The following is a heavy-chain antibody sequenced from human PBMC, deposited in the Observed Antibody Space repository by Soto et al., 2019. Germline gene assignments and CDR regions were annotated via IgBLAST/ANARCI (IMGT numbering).Heavy chain of an antibody. J-gene: IGHJ4*02. CDR2: FDPEDGET. CDR3: ATASPDIVVVPAAITGPKYYFDY. CDR1: GYTLNGRS. D-gene: IGHD2-2*01. V-gene: IGHV1-24*01. Sequence: ASVKVSCKVSGYTLNGRSRHWVRQAPGKGLEWMGGFDPEDGETIYAQKFQGRVTMTEDTSTDTAYMELSSLRSEDTAVYYCATASPDIVVVPAAITGPKYYFDYWGQGTLVTVSS.